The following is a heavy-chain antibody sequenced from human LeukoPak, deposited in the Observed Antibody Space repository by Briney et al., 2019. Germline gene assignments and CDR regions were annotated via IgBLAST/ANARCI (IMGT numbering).Heavy chain of an antibody. V-gene: IGHV3-23*01. J-gene: IGHJ5*02. Sequence: GGFLRLSCAASGFTVSSNYMSWVRQAPGKGLEWVSGISESGGSTYYAGSVKGRFTISRDNSKNTLYLQMNSLRAEDTAVYYCARDQRSSPAPNWFDPWGQGTLVTVSS. CDR2: ISESGGST. CDR1: GFTVSSNY. D-gene: IGHD6-19*01. CDR3: ARDQRSSPAPNWFDP.